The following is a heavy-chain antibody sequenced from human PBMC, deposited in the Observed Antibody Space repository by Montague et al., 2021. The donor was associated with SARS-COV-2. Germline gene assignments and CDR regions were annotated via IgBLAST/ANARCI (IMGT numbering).Heavy chain of an antibody. D-gene: IGHD1-26*01. Sequence: SETLSLTCTVSGGSINNYFWAWVRQPPAKGLEWLASVYNDENTNTHPSLKSRLTMSIDTSTRQFSLNLNSVTAADTAVYYCARGGTRVGQLSYFDYWGQGILVTVSS. V-gene: IGHV4-59*13. J-gene: IGHJ4*02. CDR1: GGSINNYF. CDR2: VYNDENT. CDR3: ARGGTRVGQLSYFDY.